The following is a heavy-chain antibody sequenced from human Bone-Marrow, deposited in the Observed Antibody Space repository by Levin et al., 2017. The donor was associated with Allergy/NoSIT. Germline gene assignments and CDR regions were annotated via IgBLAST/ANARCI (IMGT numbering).Heavy chain of an antibody. CDR2: INRDGGDG. D-gene: IGHD2-8*01. J-gene: IGHJ4*02. Sequence: ASVKVSCATSGFTFSGYWMAWVRQAPGKGLEWVANINRDGGDGYYVDSVKGRFTISRDNARNSLDLQMNSLRVEDTAVYYCARNGAWSFEFWGQGTLVTVSS. V-gene: IGHV3-7*02. CDR1: GFTFSGYW. CDR3: ARNGAWSFEF.